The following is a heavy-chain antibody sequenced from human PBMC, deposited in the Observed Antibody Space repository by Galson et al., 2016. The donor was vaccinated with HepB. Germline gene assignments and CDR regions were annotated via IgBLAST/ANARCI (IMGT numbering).Heavy chain of an antibody. J-gene: IGHJ4*02. D-gene: IGHD5-18*01. CDR3: VHRRGYSYGYIRFNN. CDR1: GFSLSTSGVA. Sequence: PALVKPTQTLTLTCTFSGFSLSTSGVAVGWIRQPPGKALEWFALIDWDDDKRHSPFLKNRLTITKDTSKSQVVLAMTNMDPVYTGTYFCVHRRGYSYGYIRFNNWGQGTLVTVSS. CDR2: IDWDDDK. V-gene: IGHV2-5*02.